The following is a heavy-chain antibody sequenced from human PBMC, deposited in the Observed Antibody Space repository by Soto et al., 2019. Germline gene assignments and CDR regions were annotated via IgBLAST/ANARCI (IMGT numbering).Heavy chain of an antibody. CDR1: GFTFDDYT. V-gene: IGHV3-9*01. CDR2: ISWNSGSI. D-gene: IGHD4-17*01. Sequence: EVQLVESGGGLVQPGRSLRLSCAASGFTFDDYTMHWVRQAPGKGLEWVSGISWNSGSIGYAASVKGRFTISRDNAKNSLYLQMNSLRAEDTALYYCLTTARGVDYLGQGTLVTVSS. J-gene: IGHJ4*02. CDR3: LTTARGVDY.